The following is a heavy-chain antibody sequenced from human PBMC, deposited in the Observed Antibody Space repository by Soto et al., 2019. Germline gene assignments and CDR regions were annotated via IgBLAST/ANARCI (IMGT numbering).Heavy chain of an antibody. D-gene: IGHD1-26*01. V-gene: IGHV3-21*01. Sequence: EVQLVESGGGLVKPGGSLRLSCAASGFTFSNYRIAWVRQAPGKGLEWVSSISPTSSYIYYADSVKGRFTVSRDNAINSVFLQMNSLRAGDTAVYYCAKGGIVGRDDVLDIWGQGTMVTVSA. CDR2: ISPTSSYI. CDR3: AKGGIVGRDDVLDI. J-gene: IGHJ3*02. CDR1: GFTFSNYR.